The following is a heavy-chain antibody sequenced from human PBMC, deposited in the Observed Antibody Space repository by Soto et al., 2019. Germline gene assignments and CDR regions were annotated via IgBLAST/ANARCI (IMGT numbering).Heavy chain of an antibody. J-gene: IGHJ3*02. Sequence: AGGSLRLSCAASGFIFSDYAMSWVRQAPGKGLEWASAISGSGAGTHYADSVKARFTISRDNSRNTLYLQMNSLRAEDTAVYYCARTSTSHDAFDIWGQGTMVTVSS. V-gene: IGHV3-23*01. CDR3: ARTSTSHDAFDI. CDR2: ISGSGAGT. D-gene: IGHD3-16*01. CDR1: GFIFSDYA.